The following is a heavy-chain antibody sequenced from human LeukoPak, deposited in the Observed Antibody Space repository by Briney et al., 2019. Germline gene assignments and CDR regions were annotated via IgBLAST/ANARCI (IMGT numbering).Heavy chain of an antibody. V-gene: IGHV3-74*01. CDR1: GFTFSSYW. D-gene: IGHD6-19*01. Sequence: GGSLRLSCAASGFTFSSYWMHWVRQAPGKGLVWVSHINIDGSTVNYADSVKGRFTVSRDNAKNTLYLQMNSLRAEDTAVYYCARIDSSVWSGGDYWGQGTLVTVSS. CDR2: INIDGSTV. J-gene: IGHJ4*02. CDR3: ARIDSSVWSGGDY.